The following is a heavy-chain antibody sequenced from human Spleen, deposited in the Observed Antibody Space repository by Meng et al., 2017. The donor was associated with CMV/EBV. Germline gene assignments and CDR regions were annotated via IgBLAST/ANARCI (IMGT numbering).Heavy chain of an antibody. V-gene: IGHV1-46*01. CDR3: ARGLFGMIDS. J-gene: IGHJ4*02. Sequence: ASVKVSCKASGYTFTSYYMHWVRQAPGQGLEWMGIINPSGGSTSYAQKFQGRVTITRNTSINTAYMELSGLRSEDTAVYYCARGLFGMIDSWGQGTLVTVSS. D-gene: IGHD3-3*01. CDR2: INPSGGST. CDR1: GYTFTSYY.